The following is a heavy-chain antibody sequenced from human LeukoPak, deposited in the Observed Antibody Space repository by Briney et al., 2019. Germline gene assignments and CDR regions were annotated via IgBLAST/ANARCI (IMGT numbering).Heavy chain of an antibody. Sequence: GGSLRLSCAASGFTFSSYAMHWVRQAPGKGLEWVAVISYDGSNKYYADSVKGRFTISRDNSKNTLYLQMNSLRAEDTAVYCCARGYYYDSSGAFDIWGQGTMVTVSS. CDR1: GFTFSSYA. CDR3: ARGYYYDSSGAFDI. D-gene: IGHD3-22*01. J-gene: IGHJ3*02. CDR2: ISYDGSNK. V-gene: IGHV3-30*04.